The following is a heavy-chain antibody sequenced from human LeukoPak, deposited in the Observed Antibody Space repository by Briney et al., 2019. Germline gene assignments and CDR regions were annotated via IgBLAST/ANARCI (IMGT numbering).Heavy chain of an antibody. CDR2: ISGSGGST. J-gene: IGHJ4*02. CDR1: GGSISSYY. Sequence: PSETLSLTCTVSGGSISSYYWSWIRQPPGKGLEWVSAISGSGGSTYYADSVKGRFTISRDNSKNTLYLQMNSLRAEDTAVYYCAKPQKAVAGIYYFDYWGQGTLVTVSS. CDR3: AKPQKAVAGIYYFDY. V-gene: IGHV3-23*01. D-gene: IGHD6-19*01.